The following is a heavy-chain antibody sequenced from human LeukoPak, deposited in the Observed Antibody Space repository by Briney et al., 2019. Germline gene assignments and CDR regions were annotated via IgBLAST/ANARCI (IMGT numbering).Heavy chain of an antibody. CDR2: IYHSGST. J-gene: IGHJ6*03. CDR3: ARVKDPGGYYYYYYMDV. Sequence: SETLSLTCTVSGYSISSGYYWGWIRQPPGKGLEWIGSIYHSGSTYYNPSLKSRVTISVDTSKNQFSLKLSSVTAADTAMYYCARVKDPGGYYYYYYMDVWGKGTTVTVSS. CDR1: GYSISSGYY. V-gene: IGHV4-38-2*02. D-gene: IGHD3-16*01.